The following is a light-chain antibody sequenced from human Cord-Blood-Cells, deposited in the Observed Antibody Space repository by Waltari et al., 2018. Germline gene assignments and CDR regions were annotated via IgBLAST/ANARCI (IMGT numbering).Light chain of an antibody. V-gene: IGLV2-8*01. Sequence: QSALTQPPSASGSPGPSVTIPCTATSSDVGGYNYVSWYQQHPGKAPKLMIYEVSKRPSGVPERFSGAKSGNTASLTVSGLHAEDEADYYCSSYAGSNNLVFGTGTKVTVL. CDR1: SSDVGGYNY. CDR2: EVS. CDR3: SSYAGSNNLV. J-gene: IGLJ1*01.